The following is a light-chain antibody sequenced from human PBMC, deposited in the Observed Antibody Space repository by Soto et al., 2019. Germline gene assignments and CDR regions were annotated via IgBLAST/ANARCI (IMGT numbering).Light chain of an antibody. V-gene: IGKV3-20*01. CDR1: QSIDSAY. J-gene: IGKJ1*01. CDR3: HQYDTSPRT. Sequence: EIVLTQSPGTLSLSPGERATFSCRASQSIDSAYLAWYQQKPGQAPRLLIYATSSRATGIPDRFSGSGSATDFTLTISRLEPEDVAVYFCHQYDTSPRTFGQGTKVVIK. CDR2: ATS.